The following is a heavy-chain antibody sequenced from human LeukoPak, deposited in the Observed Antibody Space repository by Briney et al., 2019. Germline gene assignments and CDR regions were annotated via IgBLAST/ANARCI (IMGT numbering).Heavy chain of an antibody. V-gene: IGHV3-7*01. Sequence: GGSLRLSCAAPGFTFSSYWMSWVRQAPGKGLEWVANIKQDGSEKYYVDSVKGRFTISRDNAKNSLYLQMDSLRAEDTAVYYCARNGIGSLDAFDIWGQGTMVTVSS. J-gene: IGHJ3*02. CDR1: GFTFSSYW. D-gene: IGHD1-14*01. CDR3: ARNGIGSLDAFDI. CDR2: IKQDGSEK.